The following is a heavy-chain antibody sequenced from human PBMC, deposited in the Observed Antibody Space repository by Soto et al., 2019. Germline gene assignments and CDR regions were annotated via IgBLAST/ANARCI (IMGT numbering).Heavy chain of an antibody. CDR2: INAGNGNT. CDR3: ARGRTRIAVAGTGWFDP. V-gene: IGHV1-3*01. D-gene: IGHD6-19*01. Sequence: PSVKVSCKASGYTFTTYAMHSVRQAPGQRLEGMGWINAGNGNTKYSQKFQGRVTITRDTSASTAYMELSSLRSEDTAVYYCARGRTRIAVAGTGWFDPWGQGTTVTVSS. CDR1: GYTFTTYA. J-gene: IGHJ5*01.